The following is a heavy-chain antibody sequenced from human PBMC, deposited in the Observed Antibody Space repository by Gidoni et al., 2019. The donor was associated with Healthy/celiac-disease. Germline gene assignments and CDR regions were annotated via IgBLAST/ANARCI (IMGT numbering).Heavy chain of an antibody. CDR3: ARVQAVAAAGAFDGY. CDR2: ISAYNGNT. D-gene: IGHD6-13*01. V-gene: IGHV1-18*01. Sequence: QVQLVQSGAEVTKPGSSVKVSCKASGYTFTRYGISWVRQAPGQGLEWMGWISAYNGNTNYAQKLQGRVTMTTDTSTSTAYMELRSLRSDDTAVYYCARVQAVAAAGAFDGYWGQGTLVTVSS. CDR1: GYTFTRYG. J-gene: IGHJ4*02.